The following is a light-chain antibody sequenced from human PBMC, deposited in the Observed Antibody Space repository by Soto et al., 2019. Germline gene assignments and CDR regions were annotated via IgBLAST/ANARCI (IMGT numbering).Light chain of an antibody. V-gene: IGKV1-33*01. J-gene: IGKJ1*01. CDR2: DAS. Sequence: DIQMTQSPSSLSASVGDRVTITCQASQDITNYLNWYQQKSGKAPKLLIYDASNLETGVPSRFSGSGSGTDFTLKISRVEAEDVGVYYCMQALQTPWTFGQGTKV. CDR1: QDITNY. CDR3: MQALQTPWT.